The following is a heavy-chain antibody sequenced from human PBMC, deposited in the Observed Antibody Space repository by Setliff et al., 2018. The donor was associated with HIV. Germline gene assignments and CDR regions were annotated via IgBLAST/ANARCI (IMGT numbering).Heavy chain of an antibody. CDR2: IIPIFDTA. V-gene: IGHV1-69*05. D-gene: IGHD5-12*01. J-gene: IGHJ4*02. Sequence: ASVKVSCKASGGPFSNYAFTWVRQAPGQGLEWMGGIIPIFDTANYAQKFQGRVSITKDESTSTAYMELRSLKSDDTAVYYCARGKTWLRFLDYWGQGTLVTVSS. CDR1: GGPFSNYA. CDR3: ARGKTWLRFLDY.